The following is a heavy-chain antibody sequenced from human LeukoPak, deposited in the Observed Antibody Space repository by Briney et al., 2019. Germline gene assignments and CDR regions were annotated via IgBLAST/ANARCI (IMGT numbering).Heavy chain of an antibody. CDR1: GYYFSTYW. D-gene: IGHD5-18*01. Sequence: GESLKISCKGSGYYFSTYWIGWVRQRPGKDFEWRGVIYPGNPDAESSPSFRGQVNISADRSITTAYLQWTSLKASDTAIYYCATGIHQSRSPYYGVDVWGPGTTVTVFS. V-gene: IGHV5-51*01. J-gene: IGHJ6*02. CDR3: ATGIHQSRSPYYGVDV. CDR2: IYPGNPDA.